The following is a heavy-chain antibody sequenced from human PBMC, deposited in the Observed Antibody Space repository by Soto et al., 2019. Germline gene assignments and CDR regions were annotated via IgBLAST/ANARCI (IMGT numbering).Heavy chain of an antibody. D-gene: IGHD3-3*01. CDR3: VKGRHHAFWSGEY. Sequence: SGGSLRLSCSASGFTFSSNAMHWVRQAPGKGLEYLSAVRSDGGSTYNADSVKGRFTISRDNSKNTLYLQMSSLRFDDSAMYYCVKGRHHAFWSGEYWGQGTLVTVSS. CDR2: VRSDGGST. CDR1: GFTFSSNA. V-gene: IGHV3-64D*08. J-gene: IGHJ4*02.